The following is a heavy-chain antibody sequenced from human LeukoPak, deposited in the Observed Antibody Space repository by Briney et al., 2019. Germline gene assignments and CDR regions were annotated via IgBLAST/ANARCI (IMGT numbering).Heavy chain of an antibody. Sequence: GGSLRLSCAASGFIFSDYYMSWIRDTPGKGLEWISYISSSGSTIHYADSVQGRFTISRDNAKNSLYLEMSSLRAEDTAVYYCAKDHRRAAALDYWGQGTLVTVSS. V-gene: IGHV3-11*04. D-gene: IGHD6-13*01. CDR3: AKDHRRAAALDY. CDR1: GFIFSDYY. J-gene: IGHJ4*02. CDR2: ISSSGSTI.